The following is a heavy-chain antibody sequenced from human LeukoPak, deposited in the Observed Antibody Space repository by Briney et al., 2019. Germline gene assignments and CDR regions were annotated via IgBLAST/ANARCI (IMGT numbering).Heavy chain of an antibody. CDR2: VYYSGST. CDR3: AREAAGTYGACFDP. Sequence: SETLSLTCTVSGGSISSYYWSWIRQPPGKGLEWIGYVYYSGSTNYHPSLKSRVTISVDTSKNQFSLKLSSATAADTAVYYCAREAAGTYGACFDPWGQGTLVTVSS. CDR1: GGSISSYY. J-gene: IGHJ5*02. D-gene: IGHD6-13*01. V-gene: IGHV4-59*01.